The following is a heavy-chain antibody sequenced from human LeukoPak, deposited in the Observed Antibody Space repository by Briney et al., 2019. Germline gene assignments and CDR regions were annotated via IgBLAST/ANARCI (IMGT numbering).Heavy chain of an antibody. V-gene: IGHV1-2*02. CDR2: INPNSGGT. J-gene: IGHJ5*02. CDR3: ARESTSSLNFVVVVAAPGIWFDP. Sequence: ASVKVSCKASGYTFTGYYMHWVRQAPGQGLEWMGWINPNSGGTNYAQKFQGRVTMTRDTSISTAYMELSRLRSDDTAVYYCARESTSSLNFVVVVAAPGIWFDPWGQGTLVTVSS. D-gene: IGHD2-15*01. CDR1: GYTFTGYY.